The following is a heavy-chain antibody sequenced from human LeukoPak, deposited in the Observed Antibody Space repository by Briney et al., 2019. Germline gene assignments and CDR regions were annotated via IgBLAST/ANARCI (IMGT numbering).Heavy chain of an antibody. CDR2: IYTSGST. J-gene: IGHJ3*02. Sequence: SETLSLTCTVSGGSISSGSYYWSWIRQPAGKGLEWIGRIYTSGSTNYNPSLKSRVTISVDTSKNQFSLKLSSVTAADTAVYYCARAVELYGSGSRDDAFDIWGQGTVVTVSS. D-gene: IGHD3-10*01. CDR1: GGSISSGSYY. CDR3: ARAVELYGSGSRDDAFDI. V-gene: IGHV4-61*02.